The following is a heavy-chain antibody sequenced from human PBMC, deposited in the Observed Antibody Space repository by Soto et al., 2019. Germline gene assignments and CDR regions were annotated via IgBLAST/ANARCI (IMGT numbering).Heavy chain of an antibody. CDR2: INSDGSST. Sequence: GGSLRLSCAASGFTFSSYWMHWVRQAPGKGLVWVSRINSDGSSTSYADSVKGRFTISRDNAKNTLYLQMNSLRAEDTAVYYCARSRTYYYGMDVWGQGTTVTVSS. V-gene: IGHV3-74*01. J-gene: IGHJ6*02. CDR1: GFTFSSYW. CDR3: ARSRTYYYGMDV.